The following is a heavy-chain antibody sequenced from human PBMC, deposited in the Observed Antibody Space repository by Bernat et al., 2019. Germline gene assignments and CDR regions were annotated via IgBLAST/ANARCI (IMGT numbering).Heavy chain of an antibody. CDR1: GYTFTGYY. D-gene: IGHD3-9*01. J-gene: IGHJ4*02. Sequence: QVQLVQSGAEVKKPGASVKVPCKASGYTFTGYYMHWVRQAPGQGLEWMGWINPNSGGTNYAQKFQGWVTMTRDTSISTAYMELSRLRSDDTAVYYCARELLGDYDILTGYYNGPSFDYWGQGTLVTVSS. CDR2: INPNSGGT. CDR3: ARELLGDYDILTGYYNGPSFDY. V-gene: IGHV1-2*04.